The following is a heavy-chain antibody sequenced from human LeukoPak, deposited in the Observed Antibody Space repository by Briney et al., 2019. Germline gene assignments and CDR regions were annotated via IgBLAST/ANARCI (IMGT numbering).Heavy chain of an antibody. J-gene: IGHJ4*02. CDR2: IENDGSDK. D-gene: IGHD5-12*01. CDR3: VNLGYSD. V-gene: IGHV3-7*01. Sequence: GGSLRLSCEASGFSFSAAWMTWVRQAPGKGLEWVATIENDGSDKYYVDSVKGRFTLSRDNAKNSVYLRMNSLRVGDTAVYYCVNLGYSDGGQGTLVTVSS. CDR1: GFSFSAAW.